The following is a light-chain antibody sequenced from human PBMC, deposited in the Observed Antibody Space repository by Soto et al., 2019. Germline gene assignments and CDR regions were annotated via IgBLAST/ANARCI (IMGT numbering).Light chain of an antibody. Sequence: DIVMTQSPDSLAVSLGERATLNCKSSQSVFYSSNGKNFLAWYQHKPGQPPRLLIYWASTRESGVPDRFSGSGSGTDFTLTISSLQAEDVAVYYCHQYYNTPPTFGGGTKVDIK. CDR3: HQYYNTPPT. J-gene: IGKJ4*01. CDR2: WAS. CDR1: QSVFYSSNGKNF. V-gene: IGKV4-1*01.